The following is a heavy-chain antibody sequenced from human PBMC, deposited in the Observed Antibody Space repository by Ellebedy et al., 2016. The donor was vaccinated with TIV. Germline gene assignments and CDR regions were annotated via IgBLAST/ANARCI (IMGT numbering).Heavy chain of an antibody. V-gene: IGHV3-7*01. CDR3: VGGHYGGGY. Sequence: GESLKISCEASGSTFTTYWMNWVRLAPGKGLEWVANINQEGSEKYYVDSVKGRFAISRDNARNLLYLQMNSLRVEDTAGYYCVGGHYGGGYWGQGSLVTVSS. D-gene: IGHD4-17*01. J-gene: IGHJ4*02. CDR1: GSTFTTYW. CDR2: INQEGSEK.